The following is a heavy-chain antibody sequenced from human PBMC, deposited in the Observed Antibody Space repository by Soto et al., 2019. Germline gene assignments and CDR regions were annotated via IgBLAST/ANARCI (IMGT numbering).Heavy chain of an antibody. CDR1: GFTLGYDR. CDR3: VRGDWSTYFDY. CDR2: ISRGSNSK. Sequence: GGSLRLSCAASGFTLGYDRMNWVRQAPGKGLEWVSSISRGSNSKYYADSVKGRFTISRDNAMNSLYLQMSSLRSEDTAVYYCVRGDWSTYFDYWGQGALVTVSS. J-gene: IGHJ4*02. V-gene: IGHV3-21*01. D-gene: IGHD2-21*02.